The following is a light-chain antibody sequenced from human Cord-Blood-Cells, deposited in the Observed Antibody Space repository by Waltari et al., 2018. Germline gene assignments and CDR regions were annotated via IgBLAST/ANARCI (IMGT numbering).Light chain of an antibody. V-gene: IGKV3-15*01. Sequence: EIVTTQSPATLSVSPGERATLPCRASQSVSSNLPWYQQKPGQAPRLLIYGASTRATGIPARFSGSGSGTEFTLTISSLQSEDFAVYYCQQYNNWPPITFGQGTRLEIK. J-gene: IGKJ5*01. CDR2: GAS. CDR1: QSVSSN. CDR3: QQYNNWPPIT.